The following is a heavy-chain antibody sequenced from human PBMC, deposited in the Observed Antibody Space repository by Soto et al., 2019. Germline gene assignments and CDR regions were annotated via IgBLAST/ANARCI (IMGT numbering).Heavy chain of an antibody. J-gene: IGHJ6*02. V-gene: IGHV1-18*04. CDR2: ISGYNGNT. CDR1: GYTFASYG. D-gene: IGHD3-10*01. CDR3: ASATITMIRGVTFYYYGMDV. Sequence: QVHLLQSGAEVKKPGASVKVSCKASGYTFASYGISWVRQAPGQGLEWMGSISGYNGNTNYAQKFQGTVTMTTDTSTNTAYMELRSLRSDDTAVYYCASATITMIRGVTFYYYGMDVWGQGTTVTVSS.